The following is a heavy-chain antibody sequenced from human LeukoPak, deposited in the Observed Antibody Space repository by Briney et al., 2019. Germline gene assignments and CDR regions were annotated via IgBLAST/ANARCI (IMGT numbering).Heavy chain of an antibody. Sequence: ASVKVSCKASGYTFTGYYMHWVRQAPGQGLEWMSWINPNSGGTNYAQKFQGRVTMTRDTSISTAYMELSRLRSDDTAVYYCARSRTGIAAAGNNWFDPWGQGTLVTVSS. V-gene: IGHV1-2*02. CDR3: ARSRTGIAAAGNNWFDP. CDR1: GYTFTGYY. D-gene: IGHD6-13*01. J-gene: IGHJ5*02. CDR2: INPNSGGT.